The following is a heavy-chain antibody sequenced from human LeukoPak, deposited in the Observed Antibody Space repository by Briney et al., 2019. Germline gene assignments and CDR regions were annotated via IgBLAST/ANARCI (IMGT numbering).Heavy chain of an antibody. CDR2: ISGSGRNV. CDR1: GFTLTDYY. J-gene: IGHJ6*02. CDR3: ARSIGYYYTMDV. V-gene: IGHV3-11*01. Sequence: PGGSLRLSCVAYGFTLTDYYMSWIRQAPGRGLEWVSDISGSGRNVYYGDSVKGRFTIYRDKAKNSLYLQMNNLSAEDTAVYYCARSIGYYYTMDVWGQGTTVTVSS. D-gene: IGHD3-22*01.